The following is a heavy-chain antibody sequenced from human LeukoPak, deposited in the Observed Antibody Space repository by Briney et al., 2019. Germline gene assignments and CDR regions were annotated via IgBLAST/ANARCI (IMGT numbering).Heavy chain of an antibody. J-gene: IGHJ4*02. CDR1: GFTFDNYG. CDR2: IHWNGGRT. Sequence: GGSLRLSCAASGFTFDNYGINWVRQAPGKGLEWVSRIHWNGGRTGYADSVKGRFTISRDNAKNSLYLQMNSLRAEDTALYYCAKDPHPYYYGSGSYFDYWGQGTLVTVSS. CDR3: AKDPHPYYYGSGSYFDY. V-gene: IGHV3-20*04. D-gene: IGHD3-10*01.